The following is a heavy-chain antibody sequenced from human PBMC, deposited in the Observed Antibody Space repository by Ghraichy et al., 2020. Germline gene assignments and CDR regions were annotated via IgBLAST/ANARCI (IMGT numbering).Heavy chain of an antibody. D-gene: IGHD4-23*01. CDR2: ISSSSSYI. J-gene: IGHJ5*02. CDR1: GFTFSSYS. V-gene: IGHV3-21*01. CDR3: ARDGDYGGKGGGWFDP. Sequence: GGSLRLSCAASGFTFSSYSMNWVRQAPGKGLEWVSSISSSSSYIYYADSVKGRFTISRDNAKNSLYLQMNSLRAEDTAVYYCARDGDYGGKGGGWFDPWGQGTLVTVSS.